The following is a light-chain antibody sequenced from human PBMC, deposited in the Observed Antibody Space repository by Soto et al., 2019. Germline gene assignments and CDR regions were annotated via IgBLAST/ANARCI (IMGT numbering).Light chain of an antibody. CDR3: QQYNDWPSLT. CDR1: QSVSSN. V-gene: IGKV3-15*01. CDR2: GAS. J-gene: IGKJ4*01. Sequence: EIVLTQSPGTLSLSPVEIATLSFRTSQSVSSNYLAWYQQKPGQAPRLLIYGASTRATGVPARFSGSGSGTEFTLTISSLQSEDSAVYYCQQYNDWPSLTFGGGTKVDIK.